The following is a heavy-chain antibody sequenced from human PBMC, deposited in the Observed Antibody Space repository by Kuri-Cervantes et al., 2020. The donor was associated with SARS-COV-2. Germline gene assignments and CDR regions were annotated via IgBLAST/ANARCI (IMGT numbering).Heavy chain of an antibody. CDR2: TYYRSKWYN. J-gene: IGHJ6*02. CDR1: GDSFSSNSAA. V-gene: IGHV6-1*01. D-gene: IGHD1-7*01. Sequence: SETLSLTCAISGDSFSSNSAAWNWIRQSPSRGLEWLGRTYYRSKWYNDYAVSVKSRITINPDTSKNQFSLQLNSVTPEDTAVYYCARGSMYNWNYRRANYYYGMDVWGQGTTVTVSS. CDR3: ARGSMYNWNYRRANYYYGMDV.